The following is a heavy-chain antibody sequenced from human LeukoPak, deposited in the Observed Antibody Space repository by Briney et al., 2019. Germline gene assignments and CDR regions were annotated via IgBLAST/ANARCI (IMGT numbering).Heavy chain of an antibody. J-gene: IGHJ4*02. Sequence: QSGGSLRLSCAASGFTFSSYAMSWVRQAPGKGLEWVSAMSGSGGSTYYADSVQGRFTISRDNSKNTLYLQMNSLRAEDTAIYYCAKAKYCSGGCCYLDYWGQGTLVTVSS. CDR1: GFTFSSYA. CDR3: AKAKYCSGGCCYLDY. CDR2: MSGSGGST. D-gene: IGHD2-15*01. V-gene: IGHV3-23*01.